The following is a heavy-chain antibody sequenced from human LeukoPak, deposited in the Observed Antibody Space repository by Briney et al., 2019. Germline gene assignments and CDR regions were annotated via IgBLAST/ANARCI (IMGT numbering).Heavy chain of an antibody. CDR2: INSDGSST. CDR1: RTTFITHS. CDR3: ARDLYGGNSVGV. Sequence: GSPRHSSAHTRTTFITHSIHSVPHTPQNRPACVSRINSDGSSTSYADSVKGRFTISRDNAKNTLYLQMNSLRAEDTAVYYCARDLYGGNSVGVWGQGTMVTVSS. D-gene: IGHD4-23*01. J-gene: IGHJ3*01. V-gene: IGHV3-74*01.